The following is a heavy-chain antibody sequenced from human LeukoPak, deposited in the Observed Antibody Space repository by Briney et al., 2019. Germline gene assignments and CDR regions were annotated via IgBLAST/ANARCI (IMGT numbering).Heavy chain of an antibody. CDR3: ARVYYDSSGLFDY. V-gene: IGHV3-74*01. CDR1: GFTFSSYW. J-gene: IGHJ4*02. D-gene: IGHD3-22*01. CDR2: INSDGSST. Sequence: GGSLRLSCAASGFTFSSYWMHCVRQAPGKGLVWVSRINSDGSSTSYADSVKGRFTISRDNAKNTLYLQMNSLRAEDTAVYYCARVYYDSSGLFDYWGQGTLVTVSS.